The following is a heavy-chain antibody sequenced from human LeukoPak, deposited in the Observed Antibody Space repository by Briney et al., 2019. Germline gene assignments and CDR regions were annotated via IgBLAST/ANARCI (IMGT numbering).Heavy chain of an antibody. CDR1: GFTFSSYS. J-gene: IGHJ4*02. CDR2: ISSSSSYI. V-gene: IGHV3-21*01. CDR3: ARGSSGANGGY. D-gene: IGHD6-19*01. Sequence: GGSLRLSCAASGFTFSSYSMNWVRQAPGKGLEWVSSISSSSSYIYYADSVKGRFTISRDNSKNTLYLQMNSLRAEDTAVYYCARGSSGANGGYWGQGTLVTVSS.